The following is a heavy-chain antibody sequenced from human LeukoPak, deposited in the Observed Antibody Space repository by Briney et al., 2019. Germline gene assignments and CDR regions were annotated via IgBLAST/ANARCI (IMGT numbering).Heavy chain of an antibody. D-gene: IGHD2-15*01. CDR3: ASFYCSGGSCSRGGTPMDV. CDR2: IYYSGST. J-gene: IGHJ6*03. CDR1: GYSISSGYY. Sequence: PSETLSLTCTVSGYSISSGYYWGWIRQPPGKGLEWIGSIYYSGSTYYNPSLQSRVTISVDTSKNQFSLKLNSVTAADTAVYYCASFYCSGGSCSRGGTPMDVWGKGTTVTISS. V-gene: IGHV4-38-2*02.